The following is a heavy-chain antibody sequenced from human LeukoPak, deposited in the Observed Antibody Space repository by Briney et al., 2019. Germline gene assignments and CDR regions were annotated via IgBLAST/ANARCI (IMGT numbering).Heavy chain of an antibody. CDR1: GFTFSSYA. D-gene: IGHD3-10*01. CDR2: ISYDGSNK. V-gene: IGHV3-30*04. CDR3: VRGVADSYGQFDN. Sequence: PGGSLRLSCAASGFTFSSYAMHWVRQAPGKGLEWVAVISYDGSNKYYADSVKGRFTISRDNSKNTLYLQMNSLRAEDTAVYYCVRGVADSYGQFDNWGQGTLVTASS. J-gene: IGHJ4*02.